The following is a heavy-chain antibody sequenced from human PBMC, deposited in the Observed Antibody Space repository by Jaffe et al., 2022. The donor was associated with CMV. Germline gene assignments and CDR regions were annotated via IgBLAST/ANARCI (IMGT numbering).Heavy chain of an antibody. CDR3: AKRGYCSGGSCYSHHFDY. V-gene: IGHV3-30*18. D-gene: IGHD2-15*01. CDR2: ISSDGSNK. CDR1: GFTFTYYG. Sequence: QVQLVESGGGVVQPGRSLRLSCAASGFTFTYYGMHWVRQAPGKGLEWVAVISSDGSNKYYADSVKGRFTISRDNSKNTLYLQMNSLRAEDTAVYYCAKRGYCSGGSCYSHHFDYWGQGTLVTVSS. J-gene: IGHJ4*02.